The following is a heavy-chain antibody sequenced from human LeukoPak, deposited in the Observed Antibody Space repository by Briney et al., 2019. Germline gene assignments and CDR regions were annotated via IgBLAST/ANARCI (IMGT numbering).Heavy chain of an antibody. D-gene: IGHD5/OR15-5a*01. Sequence: GGSLRLSCAASGFTFSSYGMHWVRQAPGKGLEWVAVISYDGSNKYYADSVKGRFTISRDNSKNTLYLQMNSLRAEDTAVYYCARSSLPYYFDYWGQGTLVTVSS. CDR1: GFTFSSYG. CDR2: ISYDGSNK. J-gene: IGHJ4*02. CDR3: ARSSLPYYFDY. V-gene: IGHV3-30*03.